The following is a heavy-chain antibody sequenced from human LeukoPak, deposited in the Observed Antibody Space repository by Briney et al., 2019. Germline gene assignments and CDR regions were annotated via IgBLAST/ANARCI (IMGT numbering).Heavy chain of an antibody. CDR2: IRYDGSKK. CDR3: AKDIGSYYDY. Sequence: GGSLRLSCVASGFTFSSNGMHWVRQAPGKGLEWVTFIRYDGSKKYYADSVKGRFTISRDNSKNTLYLEMNSLRAEDTAVYYCAKDIGSYYDYWGQGILVTVSS. V-gene: IGHV3-30*02. D-gene: IGHD3-10*01. J-gene: IGHJ4*02. CDR1: GFTFSSNG.